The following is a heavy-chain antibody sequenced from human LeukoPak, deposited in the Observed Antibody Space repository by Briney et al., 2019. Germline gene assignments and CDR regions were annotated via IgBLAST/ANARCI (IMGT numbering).Heavy chain of an antibody. CDR2: ISAYNGNT. D-gene: IGHD6-13*01. CDR3: AREHQTLAAGAFDI. V-gene: IGHV1-18*01. J-gene: IGHJ3*02. Sequence: ASVKVSCKASGYTFTSYGISWVRQAPGQGLEWMGWISAYNGNTNYAQKLQGRVTMTTDTSTSTAYMELRSLRSEDTAVYYCAREHQTLAAGAFDIWGQGTMVTVSS. CDR1: GYTFTSYG.